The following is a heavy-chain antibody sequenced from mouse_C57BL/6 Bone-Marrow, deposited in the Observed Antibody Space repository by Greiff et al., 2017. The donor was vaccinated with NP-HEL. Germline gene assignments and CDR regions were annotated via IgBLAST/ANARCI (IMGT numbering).Heavy chain of an antibody. CDR2: IDPANGNT. Sequence: VQLQQSVAELVRPGASVKLSCTASGFNIQNTYMHWVKQRPEQGLEWIGRIDPANGNTKYAPKFQGKATITADTSSNTAYLQLSSLTSEDTAIYYCAGVRRRGYYAMDYWGQGTAVTVSA. J-gene: IGHJ4*01. CDR1: GFNIQNTY. CDR3: AGVRRRGYYAMDY. V-gene: IGHV14-3*01. D-gene: IGHD2-14*01.